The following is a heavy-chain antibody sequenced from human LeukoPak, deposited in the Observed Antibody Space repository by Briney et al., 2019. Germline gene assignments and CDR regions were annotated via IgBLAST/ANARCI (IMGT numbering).Heavy chain of an antibody. CDR2: MNPNSGNT. V-gene: IGHV1-8*01. J-gene: IGHJ3*02. CDR3: ARGPHYYDSRMDAFDI. CDR1: GYTFTSYD. Sequence: ASVKVSCKASGYTFTSYDINWVRQATGQGLEWMGWMNPNSGNTGYAQKFQGRVTMTRNTSISTAYMELSSLRSEDTAVYYCARGPHYYDSRMDAFDIWGQGTMATVSS. D-gene: IGHD3-22*01.